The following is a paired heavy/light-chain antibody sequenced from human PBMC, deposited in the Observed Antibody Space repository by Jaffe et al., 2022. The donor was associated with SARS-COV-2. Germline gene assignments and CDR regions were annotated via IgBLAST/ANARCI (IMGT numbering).Light chain of an antibody. CDR1: QSISSSS. CDR3: QQYGTSPRLT. CDR2: AAY. Sequence: EIVLTQSPGTLSLSPGERATLSCRASQSISSSSLAWYQQRPGQAPRLLIYAAYSRATGIPDRFSGSRSGTDFTLTITRLEPEDFAIYYCQQYGTSPRLTFGGGTKVEIK. V-gene: IGKV3-20*01. J-gene: IGKJ4*01.
Heavy chain of an antibody. CDR2: IGTVGDT. J-gene: IGHJ6*03. CDR3: ARGQPYHYYMDA. CDR1: GFTFSSYD. V-gene: IGHV3-13*01. Sequence: EVQLVESGGGLVQPGGSLRLSCAASGFTFSSYDMHWVRQVTGKGLEWVSGIGTVGDTYYPGSVKGRFTISRENARDSLYLQMDSLRVGDTAVYYCARGQPYHYYMDAWGKGTTVTVSS.